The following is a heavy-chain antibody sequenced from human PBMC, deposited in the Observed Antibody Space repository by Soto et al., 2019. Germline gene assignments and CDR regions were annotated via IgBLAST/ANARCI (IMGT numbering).Heavy chain of an antibody. CDR1: GGRFYNST. J-gene: IGHJ3*02. CDR3: AREGEDYYDSPAFDI. CDR2: ITPVFGTV. D-gene: IGHD3-22*01. V-gene: IGHV1-69*13. Sequence: SVKVSCNPSGGRFYNSTVRWVRQAPGQGLELMGGITPVFGTVNYSQKFLGRLTITVDESRTTAYMELRSLRSEDTAVFYCAREGEDYYDSPAFDIWGQGITVTVSS.